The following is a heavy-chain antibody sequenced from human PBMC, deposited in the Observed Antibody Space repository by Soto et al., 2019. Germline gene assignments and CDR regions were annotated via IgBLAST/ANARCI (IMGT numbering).Heavy chain of an antibody. V-gene: IGHV3-30*04. D-gene: IGHD3-3*01. CDR3: AKDGLPYDFWSGSADY. CDR2: VSYDGSKR. J-gene: IGHJ4*02. CDR1: GFSFSSYA. Sequence: GGSLRLSCAASGFSFSSYAMHWVRQAPGKGLEWVTSVSYDGSKRYYADSVKGRFTISRDNSNKKLYLQMNSLRVEDSAVFYCAKDGLPYDFWSGSADYWGQGTLVTVSS.